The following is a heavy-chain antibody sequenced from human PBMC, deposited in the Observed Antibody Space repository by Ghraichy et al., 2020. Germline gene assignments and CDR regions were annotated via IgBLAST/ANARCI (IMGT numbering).Heavy chain of an antibody. CDR3: AREVGATKDYFDY. V-gene: IGHV4-39*02. D-gene: IGHD1-26*01. CDR2: IYYSGST. J-gene: IGHJ4*02. Sequence: GSLSLTCTVSGGSISSSSYYWDWIRQPPGKGLEWIGSIYYSGSTYYNPSLKSRVTISVATSKNQFSLKLSSVTAADTAVYYCAREVGATKDYFDYWGQGTLVTVSS. CDR1: GGSISSSSYY.